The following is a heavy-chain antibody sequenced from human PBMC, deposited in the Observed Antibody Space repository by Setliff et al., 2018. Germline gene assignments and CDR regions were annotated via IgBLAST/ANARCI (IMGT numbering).Heavy chain of an antibody. CDR2: ITDDGGTT. CDR3: ARGREGGYDFGQFDY. Sequence: HPGGSLRLSCTTSGFTFFSYTMNWVRQAPGKGLEWVSAITDDGGTTHYAGSVKGRFTIARDNSNSTLYLQMNSLRVEDTALYYCARGREGGYDFGQFDYWGQGTLVTVSS. V-gene: IGHV3-23*01. J-gene: IGHJ4*02. D-gene: IGHD5-12*01. CDR1: GFTFFSYT.